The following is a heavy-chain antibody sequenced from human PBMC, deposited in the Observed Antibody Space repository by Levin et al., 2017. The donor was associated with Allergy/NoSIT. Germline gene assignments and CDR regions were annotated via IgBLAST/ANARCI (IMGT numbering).Heavy chain of an antibody. J-gene: IGHJ4*02. D-gene: IGHD2-15*01. CDR2: ISGSGGST. Sequence: SCAASGFTFSSYAMSWVRQAPGKGLEWVSAISGSGGSTYYADSVKGRFTISRDNSKNTLYLQMNSLRAEDTAVYYCAKSPFLGDFYDYWGQGTLVTVSS. V-gene: IGHV3-23*01. CDR1: GFTFSSYA. CDR3: AKSPFLGDFYDY.